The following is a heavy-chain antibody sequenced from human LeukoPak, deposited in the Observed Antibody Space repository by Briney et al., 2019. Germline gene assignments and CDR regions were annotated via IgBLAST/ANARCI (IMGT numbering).Heavy chain of an antibody. J-gene: IGHJ4*02. D-gene: IGHD6-13*01. CDR3: ARGTYSSSWSASELDY. Sequence: GASGKVSCKASGYTFTSYYMHWVRQAPGQGLEWMGIINPSGGSTSYAQKFQGRVTMTRDTSTSTVYIELSSLRSEDTAVYYCARGTYSSSWSASELDYWGQGTLVTVSS. V-gene: IGHV1-46*01. CDR1: GYTFTSYY. CDR2: INPSGGST.